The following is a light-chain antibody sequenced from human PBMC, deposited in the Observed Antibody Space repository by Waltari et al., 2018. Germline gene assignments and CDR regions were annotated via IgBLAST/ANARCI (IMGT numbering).Light chain of an antibody. V-gene: IGLV1-44*01. CDR1: SSNIGSDT. Sequence: QSVLTQPPSASGAPGQRVPISCSGRSSNIGSDTVQWYQQLPGTAPKLLIYNNDQRPSGVPDRFSGSKSGTSASLAISGLQSEDEADYYCVTWDESLNGPVFGGGTKLTVL. CDR2: NND. J-gene: IGLJ3*02. CDR3: VTWDESLNGPV.